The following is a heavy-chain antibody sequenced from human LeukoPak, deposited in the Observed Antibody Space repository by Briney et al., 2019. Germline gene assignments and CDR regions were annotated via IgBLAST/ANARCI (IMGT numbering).Heavy chain of an antibody. V-gene: IGHV1-18*01. J-gene: IGHJ6*02. CDR2: ISAYNGNT. CDR3: AGGGAVAGTGGYYYGMDV. CDR1: GYTFTSYG. Sequence: ASVKVSCKASGYTFTSYGISWVRQAPGQGLEWMGWISAYNGNTNYAQKLQGRVTMTTDTSTSTAYMELRSLRSDDTAVYYCAGGGAVAGTGGYYYGMDVWGQGTTVTVSS. D-gene: IGHD6-19*01.